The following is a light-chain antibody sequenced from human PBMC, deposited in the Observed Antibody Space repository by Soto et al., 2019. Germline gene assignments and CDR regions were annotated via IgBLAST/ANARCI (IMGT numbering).Light chain of an antibody. V-gene: IGKV1-27*01. CDR1: QGISND. CDR2: AAS. Sequence: DIQMTQSPSSLSASVRDRVTSTCRASQGISNDLAWYQQKPGKVPKLLIYAASTLQSGVPSRFSGSGSGTDFTLTISSLQPEDVATYYCQKYDSAPRTFGQGTKVEIK. J-gene: IGKJ1*01. CDR3: QKYDSAPRT.